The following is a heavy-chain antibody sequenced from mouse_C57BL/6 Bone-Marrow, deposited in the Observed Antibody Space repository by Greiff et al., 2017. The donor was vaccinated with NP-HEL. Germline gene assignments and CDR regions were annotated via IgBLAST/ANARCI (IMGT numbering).Heavy chain of an antibody. D-gene: IGHD1-1*01. Sequence: VQLQQSGAELVRPGASVKLSCTVSGFNIKDDYMHWVKQRPEQGLEWIGWIDPENGDTEYASKFQGKATITADTSSNTAYLQLSSLTSEDTAVYYCTTGGSSPYAMDYGGQGNSVTVSA. J-gene: IGHJ4*01. V-gene: IGHV14-4*01. CDR1: GFNIKDDY. CDR3: TTGGSSPYAMDY. CDR2: IDPENGDT.